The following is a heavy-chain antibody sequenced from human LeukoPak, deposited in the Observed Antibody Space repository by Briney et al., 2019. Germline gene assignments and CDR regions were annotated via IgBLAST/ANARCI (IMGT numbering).Heavy chain of an antibody. J-gene: IGHJ6*03. V-gene: IGHV4-61*02. CDR3: ARSPYSNYYYYYYMDV. CDR2: IYTSGST. Sequence: PSQTLSLTCTVSGGSISSGSYCWSWIRQPAGKGLEWIGRIYTSGSTHYKPSLKSRVTISVDTPKNQFSLKLSSVTAADTAVYYCARSPYSNYYYYYYMDVWGKGTTVTVSS. D-gene: IGHD4-11*01. CDR1: GGSISSGSYC.